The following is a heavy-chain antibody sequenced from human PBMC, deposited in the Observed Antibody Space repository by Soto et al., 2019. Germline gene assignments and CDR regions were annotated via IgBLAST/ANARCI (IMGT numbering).Heavy chain of an antibody. Sequence: QITLKESGPTLVKPTQTLTLTCTFSGFSLSTSGVGVGWIRQPPGKALEWLALTYWDDDKRYSPSLKSRLTITKDTSKNQVVLTVTNMDPVDTATYYCAHIRVERYCDSWGQGTLVTVSS. CDR3: AHIRVERYCDS. D-gene: IGHD1-1*01. CDR2: TYWDDDK. V-gene: IGHV2-5*02. CDR1: GFSLSTSGVG. J-gene: IGHJ4*02.